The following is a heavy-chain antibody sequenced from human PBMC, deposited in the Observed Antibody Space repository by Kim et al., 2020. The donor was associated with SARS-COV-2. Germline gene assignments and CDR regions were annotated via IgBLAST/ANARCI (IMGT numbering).Heavy chain of an antibody. Sequence: KGRCTICRDNAKNSLYLQMNSLRGEDTAVYYCARDGSLYDFWSGDDAFDIWGQGTMVIVSS. J-gene: IGHJ3*02. V-gene: IGHV3-11*06. CDR3: ARDGSLYDFWSGDDAFDI. D-gene: IGHD3-3*01.